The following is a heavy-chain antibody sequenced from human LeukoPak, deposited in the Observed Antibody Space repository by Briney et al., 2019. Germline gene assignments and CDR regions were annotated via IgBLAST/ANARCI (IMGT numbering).Heavy chain of an antibody. D-gene: IGHD1-26*01. CDR1: GFTFDDYT. CDR3: AKEEGKLREGAFDY. J-gene: IGHJ4*02. CDR2: ISWDGGST. Sequence: GGSLRLSCAASGFTFDDYTMHWVRQAPGKGLEWVSLISWDGGSTYYADSVKGRFTISRDNSKNSLYLQMNSLRTEDTALYYCAKEEGKLREGAFDYWGQGTLVTVSS. V-gene: IGHV3-43*01.